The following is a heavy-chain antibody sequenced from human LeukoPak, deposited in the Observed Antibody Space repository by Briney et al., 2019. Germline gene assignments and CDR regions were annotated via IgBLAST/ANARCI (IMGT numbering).Heavy chain of an antibody. D-gene: IGHD1-14*01. V-gene: IGHV3-30-3*01. CDR1: GFTFSSYA. CDR3: AREKTVSYYFDY. CDR2: ISYDGSNK. Sequence: PGGSLRLSCAASGFTFSSYAMHWVRQAPGKGLEWVAVISYDGSNKYYADSVKGRFTISRDNSKNTLYLQMNSLRAEDTAVYYCAREKTVSYYFDYWGQGTLVTVSS. J-gene: IGHJ4*02.